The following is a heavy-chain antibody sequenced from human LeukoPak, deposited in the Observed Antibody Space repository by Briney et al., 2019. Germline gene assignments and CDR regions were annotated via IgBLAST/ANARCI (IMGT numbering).Heavy chain of an antibody. V-gene: IGHV3-23*01. Sequence: GGSLRLSCAASGFTFDTTDMTWVRQAPGKGPEWLSCISGTGDRTYYADSVRGRFTISRDNSKNMLYLQMTSLRVEGTATYLKNSGIWSFWGRGTLAAVSS. CDR3: NSGIWSF. CDR2: ISGTGDRT. D-gene: IGHD1-26*01. CDR1: GFTFDTTD. J-gene: IGHJ4*02.